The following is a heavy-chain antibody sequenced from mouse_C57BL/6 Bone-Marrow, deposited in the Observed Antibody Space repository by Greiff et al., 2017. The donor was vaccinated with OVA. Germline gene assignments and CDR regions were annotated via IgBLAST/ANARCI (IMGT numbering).Heavy chain of an antibody. V-gene: IGHV1-52*01. D-gene: IGHD2-3*01. J-gene: IGHJ2*01. CDR1: GYTFTSYW. CDR3: ARLGGWPYYFDY. Sequence: QVQLQQPGAELVRPGSSVKLSCKASGYTFTSYWMHWVKQRPIQGLEWIGNIDPSDSETHYNQKFKDKATLTVDKSSSTAYMQLSSLTSEDSAVYDCARLGGWPYYFDYGGQGTTLTVSS. CDR2: IDPSDSET.